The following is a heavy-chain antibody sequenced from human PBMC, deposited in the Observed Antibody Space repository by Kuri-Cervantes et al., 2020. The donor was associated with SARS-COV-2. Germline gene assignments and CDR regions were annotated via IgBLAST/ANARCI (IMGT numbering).Heavy chain of an antibody. Sequence: GGSLRLSCEVSGFLFSASAFHWVRQASGKGLEWVGRVRGKANNYATAYAASVKGRFTIPRDDSKNMAYLQMNSLKTEDTAVYYCTTLIDYWGQGALVTVSS. CDR1: GFLFSASA. V-gene: IGHV3-73*01. CDR2: VRGKANNYAT. J-gene: IGHJ4*02. CDR3: TTLIDY.